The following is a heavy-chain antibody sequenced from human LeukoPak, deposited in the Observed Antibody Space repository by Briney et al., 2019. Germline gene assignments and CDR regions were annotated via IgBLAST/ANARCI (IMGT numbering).Heavy chain of an antibody. J-gene: IGHJ3*02. CDR2: INHSGST. Sequence: GSLRLSCAASGFTFSDYYMSWIRQPPGKGLEWIGEINHSGSTNYNPSLKSRVTISVDTSKNQFSLKLSSVTAADTAVYYCARVRGGRWLDAFDIWGEGTMVTVSS. CDR3: ARVRGGRWLDAFDI. V-gene: IGHV4-34*01. D-gene: IGHD5-12*01. CDR1: GFTFSDYY.